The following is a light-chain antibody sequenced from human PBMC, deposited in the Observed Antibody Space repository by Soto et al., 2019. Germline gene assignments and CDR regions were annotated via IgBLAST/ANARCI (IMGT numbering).Light chain of an antibody. CDR1: QTISSW. V-gene: IGKV1-5*03. J-gene: IGKJ1*01. CDR2: KAS. CDR3: QQYNSYPWT. Sequence: DIQMTQSPSTLSASVGDRVTITCRASQTISSWLAWYQQKPGKAPKLLIYKASSLESGVSSRFSGSGSGTAFTLTISSMQSDDFATYYCQQYNSYPWTFGKGTRVEIK.